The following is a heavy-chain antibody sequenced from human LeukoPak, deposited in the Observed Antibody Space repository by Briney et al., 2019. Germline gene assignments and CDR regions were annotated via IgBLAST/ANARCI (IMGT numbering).Heavy chain of an antibody. CDR2: MNPNSGNT. CDR3: ARGCSSTSCHSRDFDY. Sequence: ASVKVSCKASGYTFTSYEINWVRQAPGQGLEWMGWMNPNSGNTGYVQKFQGRVTMTRNTSISTAYMQLSSLRSEDTAVYYCARGCSSTSCHSRDFDYWGQGTLVTVSS. D-gene: IGHD2-2*01. V-gene: IGHV1-8*01. J-gene: IGHJ4*02. CDR1: GYTFTSYE.